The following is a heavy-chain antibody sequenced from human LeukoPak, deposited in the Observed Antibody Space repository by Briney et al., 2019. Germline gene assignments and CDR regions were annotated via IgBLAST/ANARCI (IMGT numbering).Heavy chain of an antibody. CDR3: AKDRRAGSYDY. CDR2: ISGSGSTT. V-gene: IGHV3-23*01. CDR1: GFTFSSYA. D-gene: IGHD3-10*01. Sequence: GGSLRLSCAASGFTFSSYAMNWVRQAPGKGLEWVSAISGSGSTTYYADSVKGRFTISRDNSKNTLYLQMNSLRGEDTAVYYCAKDRRAGSYDYWGQGTLVTVSS. J-gene: IGHJ4*02.